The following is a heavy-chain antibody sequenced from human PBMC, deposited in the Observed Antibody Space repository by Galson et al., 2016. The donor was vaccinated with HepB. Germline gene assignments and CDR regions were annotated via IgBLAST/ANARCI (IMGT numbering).Heavy chain of an antibody. CDR2: IYPGDSNT. CDR1: GYSFTSYW. D-gene: IGHD5-12*01. V-gene: IGHV5-51*01. J-gene: IGHJ5*02. Sequence: GAEVKKPGESLKISCQGSGYSFTSYWIGWVRQMPGKGLEWMGIIYPGDSNTRYSPAFQGQVTISADKSISTAYLQWSTLKASDTAMYYCARLGPGFAISSSNWFGHWGQGTLVTVSS. CDR3: ARLGPGFAISSSNWFGH.